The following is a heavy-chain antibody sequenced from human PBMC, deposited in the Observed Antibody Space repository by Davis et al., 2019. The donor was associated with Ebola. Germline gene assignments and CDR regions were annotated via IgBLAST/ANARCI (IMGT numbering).Heavy chain of an antibody. CDR2: IYHSGST. D-gene: IGHD5-24*01. V-gene: IGHV4-4*02. J-gene: IGHJ4*02. CDR3: ARHWLATILDLEYYFDY. CDR1: GGSISSSNW. Sequence: MPSETLSLTCAVSGGSISSSNWWSWVRQPPGKGLEWIGEIYHSGSTNYNPSLKSRVTISVNTSKNQFSLKLSSVTAADTAVYYCARHWLATILDLEYYFDYWGQGTLVTVSS.